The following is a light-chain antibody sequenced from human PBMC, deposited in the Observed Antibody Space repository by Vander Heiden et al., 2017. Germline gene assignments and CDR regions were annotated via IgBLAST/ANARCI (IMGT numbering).Light chain of an antibody. CDR1: QSVSTSY. Sequence: EIVLTQSPGTLALSPGERATITCRTSQSVSTSYLAWYQQKPGQAPMLLIYRASSRATGIPDRFSGSVSGTDFTLTISRLEPEDFAVYYCQQYCSSPWTFGQGTKLEIK. CDR3: QQYCSSPWT. J-gene: IGKJ1*01. CDR2: RAS. V-gene: IGKV3-20*01.